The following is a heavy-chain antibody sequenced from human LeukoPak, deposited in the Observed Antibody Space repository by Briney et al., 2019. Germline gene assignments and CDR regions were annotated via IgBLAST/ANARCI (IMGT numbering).Heavy chain of an antibody. Sequence: GGSLRLSCAASGFTFSNFWMSWLRQAPGKGLVWVSRINSDGSSTSYADSVKGRFTIFEDNAKNTVYLQMNSLRAEDTAVYYCVSFYETYWGRGTLVTVSS. J-gene: IGHJ4*02. CDR2: INSDGSST. D-gene: IGHD2/OR15-2a*01. V-gene: IGHV3-74*01. CDR1: GFTFSNFW. CDR3: VSFYETY.